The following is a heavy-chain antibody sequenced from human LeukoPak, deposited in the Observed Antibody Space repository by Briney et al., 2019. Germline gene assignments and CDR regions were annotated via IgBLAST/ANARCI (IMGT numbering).Heavy chain of an antibody. V-gene: IGHV3-23*01. Sequence: GGSLRLSCAASGFTFSSYAMSWARQAPGKGLEWVSAISGSGGSTYYADSVKGRFTISRDNSKNTLYLQMNSLRAEDTAVYYCAKDDWNDIYYSYWGQGTLVTVSS. CDR3: AKDDWNDIYYSY. CDR1: GFTFSSYA. J-gene: IGHJ4*02. CDR2: ISGSGGST. D-gene: IGHD1-1*01.